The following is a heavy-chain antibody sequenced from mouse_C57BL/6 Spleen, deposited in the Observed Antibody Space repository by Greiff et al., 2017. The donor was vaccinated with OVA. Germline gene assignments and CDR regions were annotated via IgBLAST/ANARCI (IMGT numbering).Heavy chain of an antibody. D-gene: IGHD3-2*02. J-gene: IGHJ2*01. Sequence: EVQLQQSGPELVKPGASVKISCKASGYTFTDYYMNWVKQSHGKSLEWIGDINPNNGGTSYNQKFKGNATLTVDKSSSTAYMELRSLTSEDSAVYYCARSGDPRYYFDYWGQGTTLTVSS. CDR1: GYTFTDYY. CDR2: INPNNGGT. CDR3: ARSGDPRYYFDY. V-gene: IGHV1-26*01.